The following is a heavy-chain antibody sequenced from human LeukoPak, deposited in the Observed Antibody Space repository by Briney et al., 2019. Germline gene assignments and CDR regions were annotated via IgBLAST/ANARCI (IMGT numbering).Heavy chain of an antibody. CDR3: AVIDYYESSGFHH. Sequence: PGRSLRLSCAVSRFTFSTYAMHWVRQAPGKGLEWVAVVSYDGSHDSYADSVKGRFIVSRDNSKNTLYLQMNSLRVEDTAVYYCAVIDYYESSGFHHWGQGTLVTVSS. D-gene: IGHD3-22*01. J-gene: IGHJ1*01. CDR2: VSYDGSHD. CDR1: RFTFSTYA. V-gene: IGHV3-30*01.